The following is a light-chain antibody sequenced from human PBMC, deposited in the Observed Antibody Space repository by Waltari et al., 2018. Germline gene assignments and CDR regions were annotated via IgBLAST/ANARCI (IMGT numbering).Light chain of an antibody. CDR2: DAS. CDR3: QQLNNYPFT. V-gene: IGKV1-9*01. Sequence: DMQLTQSPSFLSASVGDRVTITCRASQGITTYLDWYQQKTGKAPKLLIYDASTLQGGVPSRFSGSGSGTEFTLTISSLQPEDFATYYCQQLNNYPFTFGPGTKVHIK. J-gene: IGKJ3*01. CDR1: QGITTY.